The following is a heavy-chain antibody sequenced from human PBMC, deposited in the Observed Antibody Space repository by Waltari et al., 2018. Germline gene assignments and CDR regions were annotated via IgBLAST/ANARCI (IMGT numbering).Heavy chain of an antibody. CDR1: GGSFSGYY. J-gene: IGHJ4*02. V-gene: IGHV4-34*01. D-gene: IGHD1-1*01. CDR2: INHSGST. Sequence: QVQLQQWGAGLLKPSVTLFLTCAVYGGSFSGYYWSWIRQPPGTGLEWIGEINHSGSTNYNPSLKSRVTISVDTSKNQFSLKLSSVTAADTAVYYCARTQTTEGYFDYWGQGTLVTVSS. CDR3: ARTQTTEGYFDY.